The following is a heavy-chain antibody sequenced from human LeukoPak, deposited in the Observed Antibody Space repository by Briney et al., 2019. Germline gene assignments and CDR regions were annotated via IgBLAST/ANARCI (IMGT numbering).Heavy chain of an antibody. CDR3: ARDKRSSGQRY. Sequence: SETLSLTCAVYGGSFSGYYWSWIRQPPGKGLEWIGEINHSGSTNYNPSLKSRVTISVDTSKNQFSLKLSSVTAADTAVYYCARDKRSSGQRYWGQGTLVTVSS. J-gene: IGHJ4*02. CDR1: GGSFSGYY. V-gene: IGHV4-34*01. D-gene: IGHD3-10*01. CDR2: INHSGST.